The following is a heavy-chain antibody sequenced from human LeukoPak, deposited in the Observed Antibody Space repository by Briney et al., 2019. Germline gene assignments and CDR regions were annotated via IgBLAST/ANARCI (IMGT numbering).Heavy chain of an antibody. V-gene: IGHV4-34*01. CDR3: ARGPATRPRIGGGWTRFTKAHAFDI. CDR1: GWSFSGYY. Sequence: SETLSLTCPVYGWSFSGYYWSWIRQPPGKGLEWMGVINHIGRTNYNPSLMSGVTISVATSKKQFSLKLRSVTAADTAVYYCARGPATRPRIGGGWTRFTKAHAFDIWGQGTMVTVSS. J-gene: IGHJ3*02. D-gene: IGHD2-15*01. CDR2: INHIGRT.